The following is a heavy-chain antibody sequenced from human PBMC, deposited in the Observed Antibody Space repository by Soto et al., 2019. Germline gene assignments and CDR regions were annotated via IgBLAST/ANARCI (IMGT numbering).Heavy chain of an antibody. CDR3: AIYHLELFRFDY. V-gene: IGHV1-18*04. J-gene: IGHJ4*02. CDR1: DFSFTSHG. D-gene: IGHD2-2*01. CDR2: ISLYSGNT. Sequence: ASVKVSCKAYDFSFTSHGISWVRQAPGQGLEWMGWISLYSGNTNYAQQFQGRVTMTTDTSTSTAYMELRSLRSDDTAMYFCAIYHLELFRFDYWGQGTLVTVSS.